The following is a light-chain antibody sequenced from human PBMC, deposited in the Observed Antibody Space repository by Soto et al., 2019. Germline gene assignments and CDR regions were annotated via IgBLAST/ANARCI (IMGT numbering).Light chain of an antibody. CDR1: QSITNY. CDR3: QQYNNWPPIT. J-gene: IGKJ5*01. CDR2: AAS. V-gene: IGKV1-9*01. Sequence: IQLTQSPSSLSASVGDIVTITCRASQSITNYLNWYQHKPGQAPNLLIYAASTLQAGVPSRFRGSGSGTEFTLTISSLQSEDFALYYCQQYNNWPPITFGQGTRLEIK.